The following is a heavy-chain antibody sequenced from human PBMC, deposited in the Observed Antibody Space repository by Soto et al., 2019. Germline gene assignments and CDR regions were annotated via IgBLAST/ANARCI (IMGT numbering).Heavy chain of an antibody. CDR3: AHGSGWLSDY. V-gene: IGHV2-5*02. Sequence: QITLKESGPTLVKPTQTLTLTCSFSGFSLTSTAVGVNWIRQPPGKALEWLALIYWDDDNHFSPSLKSRLSVTKDPSKNQVVLTMTNMDPVDTATSYCAHGSGWLSDYWGQGILVTVSS. D-gene: IGHD6-19*01. CDR2: IYWDDDN. CDR1: GFSLTSTAVG. J-gene: IGHJ4*02.